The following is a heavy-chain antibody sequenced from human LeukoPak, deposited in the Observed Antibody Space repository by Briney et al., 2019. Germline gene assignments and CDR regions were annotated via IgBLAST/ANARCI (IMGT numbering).Heavy chain of an antibody. Sequence: SETLSLTCGVSGDSISSDGHSWSWIRQPPGKGLEWVGYIYHSGAAYHNPSLKSRLALSVDTSNNQFSLRLRSVTAADTAVYYCARVYYSSSYDYWYFDLWGRGTLVTVSS. D-gene: IGHD6-13*01. CDR3: ARVYYSSSYDYWYFDL. V-gene: IGHV4-30-4*07. CDR1: GDSISSDGHS. CDR2: IYHSGAA. J-gene: IGHJ2*01.